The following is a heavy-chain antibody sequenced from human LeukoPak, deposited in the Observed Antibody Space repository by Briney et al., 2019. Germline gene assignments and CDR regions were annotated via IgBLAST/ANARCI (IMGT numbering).Heavy chain of an antibody. V-gene: IGHV3-23*01. CDR1: GITFSSYA. CDR3: AKDGGGVYAIYGWFDL. J-gene: IGHJ5*02. CDR2: ISGSGDST. D-gene: IGHD2-8*01. Sequence: GGSLRLSCVASGITFSSYATTWVRQAPGKGLEWVSVISGSGDSTYYADSVKGRFTISRDNSRNTLYLQMNSLRAEDTAVYYWAKDGGGVYAIYGWFDLWGQGTLVTVSS.